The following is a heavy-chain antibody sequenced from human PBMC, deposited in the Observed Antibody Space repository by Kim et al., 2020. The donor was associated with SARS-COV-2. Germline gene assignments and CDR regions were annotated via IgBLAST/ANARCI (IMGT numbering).Heavy chain of an antibody. CDR2: ISYDGSKK. V-gene: IGHV3-30*03. J-gene: IGHJ3*02. D-gene: IGHD5-18*01. CDR1: GFTFSNYG. CDR3: ATERQIWLEDTFDI. Sequence: GGSLRLSCAASGFTFSNYGMHWVRQAPGKGLEWVAVISYDGSKKYYADSVKGRFTISRDNSKNTLYLQMNSLRAEDTAVYYCATERQIWLEDTFDIWGQGTMVTVFS.